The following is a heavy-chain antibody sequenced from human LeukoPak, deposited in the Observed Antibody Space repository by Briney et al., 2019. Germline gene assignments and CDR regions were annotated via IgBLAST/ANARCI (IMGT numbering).Heavy chain of an antibody. J-gene: IGHJ4*02. CDR1: GGSISSYY. Sequence: SETLSLTCTVSGGSISSYYWSWIRQPPGKGLEWIGYIYYSGSTNYNPSLKSRVTISVDTSKNQFSLKLSSVTAADTAVYYCARADGYNQSLDYWGQGTLVTVSS. V-gene: IGHV4-59*01. CDR2: IYYSGST. D-gene: IGHD5-24*01. CDR3: ARADGYNQSLDY.